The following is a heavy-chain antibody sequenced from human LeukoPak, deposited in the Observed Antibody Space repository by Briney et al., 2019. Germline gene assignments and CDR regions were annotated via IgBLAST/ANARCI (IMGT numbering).Heavy chain of an antibody. CDR1: GGSISSGSYY. D-gene: IGHD3-22*01. CDR2: IYYSGST. Sequence: KPSETLSLTCTVSGGSISSGSYYWGWIRQPPGKGLEWIGSIYYSGSTYYNPSLKSRVTISVDTSKNQFSLKLSSVTAADTAVYYCARHKDYYDSSFDYWGQGTLVTVSS. V-gene: IGHV4-39*01. J-gene: IGHJ4*02. CDR3: ARHKDYYDSSFDY.